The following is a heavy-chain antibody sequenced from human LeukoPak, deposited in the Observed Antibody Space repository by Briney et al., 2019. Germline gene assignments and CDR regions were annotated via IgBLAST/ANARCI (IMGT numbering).Heavy chain of an antibody. D-gene: IGHD1-26*01. CDR3: ARGDVGATPARPIDY. CDR2: INHSGST. CDR1: GGSFSGYY. V-gene: IGHV4-34*01. Sequence: PSETLSLTCAAYGGSFSGYYWSWIRQPPGKGLEWIGEINHSGSTNYNPSLKSRVTISVDTSKNQFSLQLSSVTAADTAVYYWARGDVGATPARPIDYWGQGTLVTVSS. J-gene: IGHJ4*02.